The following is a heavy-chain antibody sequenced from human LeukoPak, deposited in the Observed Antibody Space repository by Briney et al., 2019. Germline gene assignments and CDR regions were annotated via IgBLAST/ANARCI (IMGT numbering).Heavy chain of an antibody. CDR2: FDPEDGET. CDR1: GYTLTELS. J-gene: IGHJ5*02. D-gene: IGHD2-2*01. V-gene: IGHV1-24*01. Sequence: ASAKVSCKVSGYTLTELSMHWVRQAPGKGLEWMGGFDPEDGETIYAQKFQGRVTMTEDTSTGTAYMELSSLRSEDTAVYYCATIGIVVVPAAIDLNWFDPWGQGTLVTVSS. CDR3: ATIGIVVVPAAIDLNWFDP.